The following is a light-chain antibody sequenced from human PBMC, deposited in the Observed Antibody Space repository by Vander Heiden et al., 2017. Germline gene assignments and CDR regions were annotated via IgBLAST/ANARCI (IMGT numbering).Light chain of an antibody. V-gene: IGKV1-5*03. CDR2: KAS. J-gene: IGKJ5*01. CDR1: QSISNW. Sequence: DIQMTQSPSTLSASVGDRVTITCRASQSISNWLAWYQQKPGKAPKLLIYKASTLESGVPSRFSGSGSGTEFTLTISRRQPDDFATYYCQQEKSYPITFGQGTRMEIK. CDR3: QQEKSYPIT.